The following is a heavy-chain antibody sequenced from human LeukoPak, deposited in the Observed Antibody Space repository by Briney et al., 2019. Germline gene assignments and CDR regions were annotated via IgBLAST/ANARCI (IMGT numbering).Heavy chain of an antibody. D-gene: IGHD5-12*01. CDR1: GGSFSGYY. CDR3: ARGQGYDSH. CDR2: INHSGST. V-gene: IGHV4-34*01. J-gene: IGHJ4*02. Sequence: NASETLSLTCAVYGGSFSGYYWSWIRQPPGKGLEWIGEINHSGSTNYNPSLKSRVTISVDTSKNQFSLKLSSVTAADAAVYYCARGQGYDSHWGQGTLVTVSS.